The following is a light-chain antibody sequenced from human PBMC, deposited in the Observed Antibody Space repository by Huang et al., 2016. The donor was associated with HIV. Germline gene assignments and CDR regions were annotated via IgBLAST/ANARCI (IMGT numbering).Light chain of an antibody. CDR3: QQRTNWPIT. CDR1: QSISTF. CDR2: DAS. J-gene: IGKJ5*01. Sequence: EIVLTQSPATLSLSPGERASLSCRASQSISTFLAWYQQKRGQAPRLLSYDASNRSSGLPARFSGSGSGTDFTLTISSLEPEDSAIYYCQQRTNWPITFGQGTRLEI. V-gene: IGKV3-11*01.